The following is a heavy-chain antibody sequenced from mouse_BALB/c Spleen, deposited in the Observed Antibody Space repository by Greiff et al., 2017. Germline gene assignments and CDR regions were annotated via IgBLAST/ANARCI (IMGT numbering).Heavy chain of an antibody. CDR2: IWGDGST. V-gene: IGHV2-6-7*01. CDR3: ARDGRNDYEPMDY. J-gene: IGHJ4*01. D-gene: IGHD2-4*01. CDR1: GFSLTGYG. Sequence: VQGVESGPGLVAPSQSLSITCTVSGFSLTGYGVNWVRQPPGKGLEWLGMIWGDGSTDYNSALKSRLSISKDNSKSQVFLKMNSLQTDDTARYYCARDGRNDYEPMDYWGQGTSVTVSS.